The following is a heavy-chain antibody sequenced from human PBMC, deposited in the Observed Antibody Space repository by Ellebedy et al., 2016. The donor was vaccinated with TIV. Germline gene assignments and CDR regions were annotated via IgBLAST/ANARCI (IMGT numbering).Heavy chain of an antibody. Sequence: PGGSLRPSCAAYGFTFSSHCMHWVRQAPGKGLEWVAVISYDGSNKYYADSVKGRFTISRDNSKNTLYLQMNSLRAEDTAVYYCARDPTSLNWYFDLWGRGTLVTVSS. D-gene: IGHD2-2*01. J-gene: IGHJ2*01. CDR1: GFTFSSHC. V-gene: IGHV3-30*19. CDR3: ARDPTSLNWYFDL. CDR2: ISYDGSNK.